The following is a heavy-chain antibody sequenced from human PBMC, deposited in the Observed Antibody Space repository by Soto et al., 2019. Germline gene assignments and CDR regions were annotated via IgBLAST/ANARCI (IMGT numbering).Heavy chain of an antibody. CDR3: ARGRDFGELDY. J-gene: IGHJ4*02. D-gene: IGHD3-10*01. CDR2: FNIDGSST. CDR1: GFTFSSYW. V-gene: IGHV3-74*01. Sequence: GSLRLSCAASGFTFSSYWMHWVRQAPGKGLVWVSRFNIDGSSTSYADSVKGRFTIFRDNAKNTLYLQMNSLRAEDTAVYYCARGRDFGELDYWGQGTLVTVSS.